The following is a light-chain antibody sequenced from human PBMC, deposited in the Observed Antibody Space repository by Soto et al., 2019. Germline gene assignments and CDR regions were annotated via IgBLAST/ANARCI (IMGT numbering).Light chain of an antibody. CDR2: AAS. Sequence: DIQMTQSPSSLSASVGDRVTITCRASQGISTYLNWYQQKPGKAPKLLIYAASTLQSGVPSRFSGSGSGTDFTLTISSLQPEDFAAYYCQQLKGYPITFGQGTRLEIK. CDR1: QGISTY. J-gene: IGKJ5*01. V-gene: IGKV1-9*01. CDR3: QQLKGYPIT.